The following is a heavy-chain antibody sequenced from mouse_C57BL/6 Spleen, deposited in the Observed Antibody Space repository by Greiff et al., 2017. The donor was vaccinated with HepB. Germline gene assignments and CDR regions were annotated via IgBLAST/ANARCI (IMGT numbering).Heavy chain of an antibody. CDR3: ARYGYDSCAY. J-gene: IGHJ3*01. V-gene: IGHV1-69*01. D-gene: IGHD2-2*01. CDR1: GYTFTSYW. Sequence: VQLQQSGAELVMPGASVKLSCKASGYTFTSYWMHWVKQRPGQGLEWIGEIDPSDSYTNYNQKFKGKSTLTVDQSSSTAYMQLSSLTSEDSAVYECARYGYDSCAYWGQRTLVTVSA. CDR2: IDPSDSYT.